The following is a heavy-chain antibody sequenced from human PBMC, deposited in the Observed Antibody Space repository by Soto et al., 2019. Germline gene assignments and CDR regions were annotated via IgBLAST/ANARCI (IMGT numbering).Heavy chain of an antibody. CDR2: IIPIFGTA. D-gene: IGHD3-3*01. V-gene: IGHV1-69*13. CDR1: GGTFSSYA. Sequence: SVKVSCKASGGTFSSYAISWVRQAPGQGLEWMGGIIPIFGTANYAQKFQGRVTITADESTSTAYMELSSLRSEDTAVYYCASQFWRPYYYYYGMDVWGQGTTVTVSS. J-gene: IGHJ6*02. CDR3: ASQFWRPYYYYYGMDV.